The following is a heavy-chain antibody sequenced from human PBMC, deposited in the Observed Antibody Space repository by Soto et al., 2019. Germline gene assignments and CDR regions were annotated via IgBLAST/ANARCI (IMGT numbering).Heavy chain of an antibody. J-gene: IGHJ4*02. CDR3: AREGYCSGGSCYVINYFDY. Sequence: SETLSLTCAVYGGSFSGYYWSWIRQPPGKGLEWIGEINHSGSTNYNPSLKSRVTISVDTSKNQFSLKLSSVTAADTAVYYCAREGYCSGGSCYVINYFDYWGQGTLVTVSS. V-gene: IGHV4-34*01. CDR1: GGSFSGYY. CDR2: INHSGST. D-gene: IGHD2-15*01.